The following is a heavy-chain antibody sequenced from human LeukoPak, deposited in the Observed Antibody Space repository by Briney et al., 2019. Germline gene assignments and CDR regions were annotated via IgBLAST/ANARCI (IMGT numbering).Heavy chain of an antibody. CDR1: GFTFSSYA. CDR3: AREHYGDLYFDY. D-gene: IGHD4-17*01. J-gene: IGHJ4*02. CDR2: ISYDGSNK. Sequence: GGSLRLSCAASGFTFSSYAMHWVRQAPDKGLEWVAVISYDGSNKYYADSVKGRFTISRDNSKNMLYLRMNSLRAEDTAVYYCAREHYGDLYFDYWGQGTLVTVSS. V-gene: IGHV3-30-3*01.